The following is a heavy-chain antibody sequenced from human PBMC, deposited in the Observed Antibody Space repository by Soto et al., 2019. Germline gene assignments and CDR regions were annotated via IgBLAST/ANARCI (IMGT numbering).Heavy chain of an antibody. Sequence: SETLSLTCTVSGGSISSSSYYWGWIRQPPGKGLEWIGSIYYSGSTYYNPSLKSRVTISVDTSKNQFSLKLSSVTAADTAVYYCARLPLGDYYGSGSYYHFDYWGQGTLVTVSS. CDR2: IYYSGST. V-gene: IGHV4-39*01. CDR1: GGSISSSSYY. CDR3: ARLPLGDYYGSGSYYHFDY. J-gene: IGHJ4*02. D-gene: IGHD3-10*01.